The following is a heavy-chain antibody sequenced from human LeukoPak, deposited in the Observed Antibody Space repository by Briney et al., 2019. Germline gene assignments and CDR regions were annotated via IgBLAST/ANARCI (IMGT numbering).Heavy chain of an antibody. V-gene: IGHV1-24*01. D-gene: IGHD3-16*01. Sequence: ASVKVSCKISGYTLTDLSMHWVRQAPGKGLEWMGRFDPEDGEKIYAQRFQGRVTMTEDTSTDTAYTEVSSLRSEDTAVYYCATGPIDMIVDYLHNWGQGALVTVSS. CDR2: FDPEDGEK. CDR3: ATGPIDMIVDYLHN. CDR1: GYTLTDLS. J-gene: IGHJ4*02.